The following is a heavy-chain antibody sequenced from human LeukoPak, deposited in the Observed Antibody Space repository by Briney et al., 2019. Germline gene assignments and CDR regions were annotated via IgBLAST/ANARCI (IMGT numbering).Heavy chain of an antibody. CDR3: ATRGSLGDY. V-gene: IGHV1-2*06. Sequence: ASVKVSCKASGGTFSSYAISWVRQAPGQGLEWMGRINPKTGDTNYAQKFQGRVTMTRDTSITTAYMELSSLRSDDTAIYHCATRGSLGDYWGQGTLVTVSS. D-gene: IGHD3-10*01. CDR1: GGTFSSYA. J-gene: IGHJ4*02. CDR2: INPKTGDT.